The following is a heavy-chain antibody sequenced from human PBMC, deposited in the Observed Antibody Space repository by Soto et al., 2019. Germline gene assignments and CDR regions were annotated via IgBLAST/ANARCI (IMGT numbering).Heavy chain of an antibody. CDR2: ISYDGSNK. D-gene: IGHD2-15*01. V-gene: IGHV3-30*18. J-gene: IGHJ2*01. CDR3: AKVVGDQVRGYFDL. CDR1: GFTFSTYG. Sequence: QVQLVESGGGVVQPGRSLSLSCAASGFTFSTYGIHWVRQAPGKGLEWVAVISYDGSNKYYADSVKGRFTISRDNSKNALYLQMNSLRAEETAVYYCAKVVGDQVRGYFDLWGRGTLVTVSS.